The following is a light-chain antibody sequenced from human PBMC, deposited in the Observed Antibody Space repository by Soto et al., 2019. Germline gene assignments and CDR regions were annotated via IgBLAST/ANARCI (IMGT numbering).Light chain of an antibody. CDR1: QGISSY. J-gene: IGKJ5*01. CDR2: VAS. V-gene: IGKV1-9*01. Sequence: IQLTQSPSSLSASVGDRVTITCRASQGISSYLTWYQQKPGKAPKVLIYVASTLQSGVPSRFSGSGSGTDFTLTISSPQPEDSATYYCQQLNSFPITFGQGTRLEIK. CDR3: QQLNSFPIT.